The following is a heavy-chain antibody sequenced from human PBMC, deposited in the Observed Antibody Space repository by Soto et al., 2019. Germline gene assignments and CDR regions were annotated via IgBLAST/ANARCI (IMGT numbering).Heavy chain of an antibody. Sequence: QITLKESGPTLVKPTQPLTLTCAFSGFSLSTSGVGVGWIRQPPGKALEWLGLICWDDDKRYSPSLKSRLTITKDASKIPVVLTMTNMDPVDTTTYYCAHRRRYYDSSGYYYLDYWGQGTLVTVSS. D-gene: IGHD3-22*01. V-gene: IGHV2-5*02. CDR3: AHRRRYYDSSGYYYLDY. CDR2: ICWDDDK. CDR1: GFSLSTSGVG. J-gene: IGHJ4*02.